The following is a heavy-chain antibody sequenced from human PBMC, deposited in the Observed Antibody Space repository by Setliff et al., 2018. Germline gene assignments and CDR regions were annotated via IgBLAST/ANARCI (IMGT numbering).Heavy chain of an antibody. Sequence: GASVKVSCKASGYTFTNYAIHWVRQAPGQRLEWMGWINAGNGNTKYSQKFQGRVTITRDTSASTAYMELSSLRSEDTAVYYCARDTYIGGFWSGYYIQGRFDPWGQGTLVTVSS. CDR2: INAGNGNT. J-gene: IGHJ5*02. CDR1: GYTFTNYA. CDR3: ARDTYIGGFWSGYYIQGRFDP. V-gene: IGHV1-3*01. D-gene: IGHD3-3*01.